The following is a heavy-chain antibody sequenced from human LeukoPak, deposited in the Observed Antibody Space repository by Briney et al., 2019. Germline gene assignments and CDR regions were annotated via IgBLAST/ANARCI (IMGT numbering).Heavy chain of an antibody. J-gene: IGHJ4*02. CDR3: ARDGSGYSFDY. D-gene: IGHD3-22*01. CDR2: LYTSGDI. CDR1: DGSISTYY. Sequence: SQTLSLTCTVSDGSISTYYWSWIRQPAGKGLERVGRLYTSGDINYNPSLKSRVTISVDKSKNQFSLKLNSVTAADTAVYYCARDGSGYSFDYWGQGTLVTVSS. V-gene: IGHV4-4*07.